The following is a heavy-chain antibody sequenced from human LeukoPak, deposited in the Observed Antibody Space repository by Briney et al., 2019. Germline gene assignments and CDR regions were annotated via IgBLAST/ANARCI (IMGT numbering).Heavy chain of an antibody. Sequence: GASVKVSCKASGYTFTSYDINWVRQATGQGLEWMGWMNPNSGNTGYAQKFQGRVTMTRNTSISTAYMELSSLRSEDTAVYYCARGRTHYDYVWGSYQRPNDYWGQGTLVTVSS. CDR1: GYTFTSYD. J-gene: IGHJ4*02. D-gene: IGHD3-16*02. CDR3: ARGRTHYDYVWGSYQRPNDY. V-gene: IGHV1-8*01. CDR2: MNPNSGNT.